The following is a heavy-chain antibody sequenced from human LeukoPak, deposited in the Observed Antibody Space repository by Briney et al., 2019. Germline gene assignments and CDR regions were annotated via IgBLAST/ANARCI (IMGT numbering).Heavy chain of an antibody. V-gene: IGHV3-11*04. J-gene: IGHJ4*02. CDR2: ISSSGSII. Sequence: GGSLRLSCAASGFTFSDYYMTWIRQAPGKGLEWVSYISSSGSIIYYEYSVKGRFIISRDNANNSLYLQMNSLRAEDTAVYFCARVGYDSSGRFDYWGQGTLVTVSS. D-gene: IGHD3-22*01. CDR3: ARVGYDSSGRFDY. CDR1: GFTFSDYY.